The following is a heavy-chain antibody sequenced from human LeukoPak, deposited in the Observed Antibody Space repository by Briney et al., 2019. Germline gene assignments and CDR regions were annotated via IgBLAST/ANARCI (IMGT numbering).Heavy chain of an antibody. D-gene: IGHD2-15*01. J-gene: IGHJ5*02. CDR3: ARRKGGVYCSGGSCLTNPDENWFDP. Sequence: GESLKISCKVSGYSFTTHWIGWVRQMPGKGLEWMGIIYPGDSDTRYSPSFQGHVTISADKSISTAYLQWSSLKASDTAMYYCARRKGGVYCSGGSCLTNPDENWFDPWGQGTLVTVSS. V-gene: IGHV5-51*01. CDR1: GYSFTTHW. CDR2: IYPGDSDT.